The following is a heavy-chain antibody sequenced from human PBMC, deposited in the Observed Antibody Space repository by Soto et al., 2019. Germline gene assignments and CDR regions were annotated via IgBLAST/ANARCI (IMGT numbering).Heavy chain of an antibody. V-gene: IGHV3-23*01. J-gene: IGHJ4*02. Sequence: SLRHSCTVSLFTFSSYDMTLVLKNPFKLLEFFSSVIGSVCLTYYADSVKGRFTISRDNSKNTLYLQMNSLRAEDTAVYYCAKAGYYDFPLEYGAQGTLVPVSS. CDR2: VIGSVCLT. CDR3: AKAGYYDFPLEY. D-gene: IGHD3-3*01. CDR1: LFTFSSYD.